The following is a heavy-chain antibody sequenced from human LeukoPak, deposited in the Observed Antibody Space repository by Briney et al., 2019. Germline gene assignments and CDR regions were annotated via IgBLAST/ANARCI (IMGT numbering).Heavy chain of an antibody. V-gene: IGHV3-21*01. D-gene: IGHD3-22*01. CDR3: AAYYYDSSGAFDI. CDR1: GFTFSSYS. CDR2: ISSSSSYI. Sequence: GGSLRLSCAASGFTFSSYSMNWVRQAPGKGLEWVSSISSSSSYIYYADSVKGRFTISRDNAKNSLYLQMNSLRAEDTAVYYCAAYYYDSSGAFDIWGQGTMVTVSS. J-gene: IGHJ3*02.